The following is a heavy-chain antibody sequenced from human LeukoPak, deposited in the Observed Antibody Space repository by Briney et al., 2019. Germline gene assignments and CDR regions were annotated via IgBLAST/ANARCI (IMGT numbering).Heavy chain of an antibody. CDR3: ARGPQWRGDYYYIDV. Sequence: ASVKVSCKASGYTFTNFDINWVRQATGQGLEWMGWMNPNSGNTGYAQKFQGRVTMTMNTSMTTAYMELSSLISEDTAVYYCARGPQWRGDYYYIDVWGRGTTVTVSS. D-gene: IGHD6-19*01. CDR1: GYTFTNFD. CDR2: MNPNSGNT. V-gene: IGHV1-8*01. J-gene: IGHJ6*03.